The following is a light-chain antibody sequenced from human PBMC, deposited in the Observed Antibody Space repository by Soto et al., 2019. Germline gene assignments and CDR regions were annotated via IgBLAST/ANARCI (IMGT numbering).Light chain of an antibody. CDR1: QSVSSY. Sequence: EFVLTQPPATLSLSPGERATLSCRASQSVSSYLAWYQQNPGQAPRLLIYDISNRATGIPARFSGSGSGTDFTLTISSLEPEDFAVYYCQQRGTFGGGTKVDIK. J-gene: IGKJ4*01. CDR3: QQRGT. V-gene: IGKV3-11*01. CDR2: DIS.